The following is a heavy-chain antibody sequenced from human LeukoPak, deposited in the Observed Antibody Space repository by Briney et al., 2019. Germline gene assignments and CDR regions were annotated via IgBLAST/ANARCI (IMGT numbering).Heavy chain of an antibody. Sequence: GGSLRLSCAASGFTSSSYAMSWVRQAPGKGLEWVSAISGSGGSTYYADSVKGRFTISRDNSKNTLYLQMNSLRAEDTAVYYCVKVDVDYYDSSGYYSLETFDYWGQGTLVTVSS. J-gene: IGHJ4*02. CDR3: VKVDVDYYDSSGYYSLETFDY. V-gene: IGHV3-23*01. CDR1: GFTSSSYA. D-gene: IGHD3-22*01. CDR2: ISGSGGST.